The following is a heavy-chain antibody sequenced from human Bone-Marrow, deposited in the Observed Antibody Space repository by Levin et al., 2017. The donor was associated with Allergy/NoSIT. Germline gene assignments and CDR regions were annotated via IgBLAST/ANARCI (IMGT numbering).Heavy chain of an antibody. Sequence: GGSLRLSCATSGLTFANAWMTWFRQAPGKGLEWVGRIKGTPDGGTTDYAAPVKGRFNISRDDSKNTLYLQMNSLKTEDTAVYYCMTFQWFFYWGHGTLVTVSS. CDR2: IKGTPDGGTT. CDR1: GLTFANAW. J-gene: IGHJ4*01. V-gene: IGHV3-15*01. CDR3: MTFQWFFY. D-gene: IGHD3-22*01.